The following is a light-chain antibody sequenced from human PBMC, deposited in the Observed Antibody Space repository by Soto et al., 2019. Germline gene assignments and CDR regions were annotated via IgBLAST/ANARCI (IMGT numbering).Light chain of an antibody. CDR2: DVS. CDR3: QQRTNWRGVT. V-gene: IGKV3-11*01. J-gene: IGKJ3*01. Sequence: EIVLTQSPATLYLSPGERATLSCRASQSIGSSLAWYQQKPGQAPSLLIYDVSNRATGVPTRFSGSGSGTDFTLTITSLEPEDFAVYYCQQRTNWRGVTFGPGTKVDIK. CDR1: QSIGSS.